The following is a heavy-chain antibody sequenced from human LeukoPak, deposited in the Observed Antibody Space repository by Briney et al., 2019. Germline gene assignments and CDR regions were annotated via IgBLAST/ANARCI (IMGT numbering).Heavy chain of an antibody. CDR3: ARSRGSGWWPFDY. V-gene: IGHV1-69*05. Sequence: VASVKVSCKASGGTFSSYAISWVRQAPGQGLEWMGGIIPIFGTANYAQKFQGRVTITTDESTSTAYMELSSLRSEDTAVYYCARSRGSGWWPFDYWGQGTLVTVSS. J-gene: IGHJ4*02. CDR1: GGTFSSYA. CDR2: IIPIFGTA. D-gene: IGHD6-19*01.